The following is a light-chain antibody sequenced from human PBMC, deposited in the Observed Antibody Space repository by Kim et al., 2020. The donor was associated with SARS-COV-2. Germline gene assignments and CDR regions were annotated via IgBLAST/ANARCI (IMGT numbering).Light chain of an antibody. CDR3: NSRDSSGNHVV. Sequence: LRQTVRITCQVDILRSYYASWYQQKPGQAPVLVIYGKINRPAGIPDRFSGSSSGNTASLTITGAQAEDEADYYCNSRDSSGNHVVFGGGTKLTVL. CDR2: GKI. V-gene: IGLV3-19*01. J-gene: IGLJ2*01. CDR1: ILRSYY.